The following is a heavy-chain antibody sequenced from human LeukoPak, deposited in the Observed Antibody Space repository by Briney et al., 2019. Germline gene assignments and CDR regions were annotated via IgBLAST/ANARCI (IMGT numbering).Heavy chain of an antibody. D-gene: IGHD3-22*01. V-gene: IGHV3-48*01. CDR1: GFTFSSYS. CDR3: AKGWEEYDSLTDAFDI. J-gene: IGHJ3*02. CDR2: ISSSSSTI. Sequence: GGSLRLSCAASGFTFSSYSMNWVRQAPGKGLEWVSYISSSSSTIYYADSVKGRFTISRDNAKNSLYLQMNSLRAEDTAVYYCAKGWEEYDSLTDAFDIWGQGTMVTVSS.